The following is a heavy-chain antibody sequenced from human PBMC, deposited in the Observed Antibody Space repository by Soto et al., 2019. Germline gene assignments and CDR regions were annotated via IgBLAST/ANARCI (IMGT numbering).Heavy chain of an antibody. J-gene: IGHJ4*02. V-gene: IGHV3-23*01. CDR1: GFTFSGCS. Sequence: EVRLLESGGGLVQPGGSLRLSCAASGFTFSGCSMTWVRQAPGKGLEWVSAITCSGDRTYYADSVKGRFTISRDNSNNMVSLQMNSLRAEDAAVYYCAVAIFTAYDYWGQGTLVTVSS. CDR3: AVAIFTAYDY. CDR2: ITCSGDRT. D-gene: IGHD3-9*01.